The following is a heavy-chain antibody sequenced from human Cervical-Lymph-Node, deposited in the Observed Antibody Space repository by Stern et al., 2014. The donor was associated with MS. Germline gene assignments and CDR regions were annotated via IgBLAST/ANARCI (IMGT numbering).Heavy chain of an antibody. CDR3: ARYAPMVTTDFDY. CDR1: GYTFTTYG. Sequence: VQLVESGSELKKPGASVKVSCKASGYTFTTYGMNWVRQAPGQGLEWMGWINTNTGNPTYAQDFTGRIVFSLDTFVTTAYLQIRSLKAEDTAVYYCARYAPMVTTDFDYWGQGTLVTVSS. CDR2: INTNTGNP. J-gene: IGHJ4*02. V-gene: IGHV7-4-1*02. D-gene: IGHD4-17*01.